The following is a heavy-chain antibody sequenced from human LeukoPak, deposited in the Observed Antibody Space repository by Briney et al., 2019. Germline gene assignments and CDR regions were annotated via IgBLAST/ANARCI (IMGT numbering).Heavy chain of an antibody. Sequence: SETLSLTCTVSGGSISSSSYYWGWIRQPPGKGLEWIGSIYYSGSTYYNPSLKSRVTISVDTSKNQFSLKLSSVTAADTAVYYCARHAPGSYAQPGFDYWGQGTLVTVSS. V-gene: IGHV4-39*01. CDR2: IYYSGST. J-gene: IGHJ4*02. CDR3: ARHAPGSYAQPGFDY. D-gene: IGHD1-26*01. CDR1: GGSISSSSYY.